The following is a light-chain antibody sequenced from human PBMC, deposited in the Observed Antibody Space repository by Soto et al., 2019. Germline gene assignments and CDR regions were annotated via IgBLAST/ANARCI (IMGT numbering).Light chain of an antibody. CDR3: QQYGSSPLT. V-gene: IGKV3-20*01. J-gene: IGKJ4*01. Sequence: ENGLTQSPGTLSLSPGERATLSCGASQSVSGNYLAWYQQKPGQAPRLLISGASTRATGIPDRFSGSGSGTDFTLTISSLEPEDFAVYNCQQYGSSPLTFGGGIKGDI. CDR2: GAS. CDR1: QSVSGNY.